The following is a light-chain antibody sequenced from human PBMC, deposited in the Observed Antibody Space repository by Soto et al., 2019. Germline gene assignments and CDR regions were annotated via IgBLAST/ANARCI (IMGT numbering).Light chain of an antibody. CDR3: SSYSRSINYV. CDR2: EVN. V-gene: IGLV1-40*01. Sequence: QSVLTQPPSVSGAPGQRVTTSCTGSNSNIGAGYDVHWYQQLPGKAPKLIIYEVNKRPSGIPDRFSGSKSGNTASLTVSGLQPEDEAEYCCSSYSRSINYVFGTGTKVTV. CDR1: NSNIGAGYD. J-gene: IGLJ1*01.